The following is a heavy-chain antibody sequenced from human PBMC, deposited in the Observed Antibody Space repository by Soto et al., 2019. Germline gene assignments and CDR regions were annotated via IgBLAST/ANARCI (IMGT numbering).Heavy chain of an antibody. J-gene: IGHJ5*02. Sequence: AAEALSLTCALCEAPITSGDHAWNWIRQPPGKCLEWIGYIFHGASSYYNPSLRSRVTISVDMSRTQFSLKMSSVTAADTAVYYCARGRVVVPAAVMFNCLDPWGQGALVTVSS. V-gene: IGHV4-30-2*01. CDR3: ARGRVVVPAAVMFNCLDP. CDR1: EAPITSGDHA. CDR2: IFHGASS. D-gene: IGHD2-2*01.